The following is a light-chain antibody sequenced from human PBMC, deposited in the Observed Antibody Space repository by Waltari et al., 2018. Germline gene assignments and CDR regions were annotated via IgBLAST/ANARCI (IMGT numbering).Light chain of an antibody. CDR1: NFNIGSNS. CDR2: DND. J-gene: IGLJ1*01. V-gene: IGLV1-44*01. CDR3: ATWEGSQRV. Sequence: QSVVTQPPSASGTPGQRVTISCSGRNFNIGSNSVYWFQQPPGPAPKLLMYDNDQRPSGVPDRFSASKSGTSASLAISALQSGDEADYYCATWEGSQRVFGTGTKVTVL.